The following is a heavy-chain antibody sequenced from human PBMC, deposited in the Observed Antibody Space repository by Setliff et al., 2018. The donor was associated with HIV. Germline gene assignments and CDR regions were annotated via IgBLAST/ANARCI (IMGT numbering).Heavy chain of an antibody. CDR1: GGSISSYY. CDR2: IYYSGST. V-gene: IGHV4-59*08. CDR3: ASGREAVAGALHFDY. D-gene: IGHD6-19*01. J-gene: IGHJ4*02. Sequence: SETLSLTCTVSGGSISSYYWSWIRQPPGKGLEWIGYIYYSGSTNCNPSLKSRVTISVDTSKNHFSLKLNSVTAADTAVYYCASGREAVAGALHFDYWGQGPLVTVSS.